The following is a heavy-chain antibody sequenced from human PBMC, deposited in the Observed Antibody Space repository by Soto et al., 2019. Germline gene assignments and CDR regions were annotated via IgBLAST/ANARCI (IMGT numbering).Heavy chain of an antibody. Sequence: SWIRQKTGGGLQWVGFMTSKSYGESVHYAATLLGRFPLSRDDSKSVAYLQMNSLEPEDTGVYYCTRAVGVVVGPWYFDYGGPGTLVTVTS. V-gene: IGHV3-49*02. CDR2: MTSKSYGESV. J-gene: IGHJ4*02. D-gene: IGHD3-22*01. CDR3: TRAVGVVVGPWYFDY.